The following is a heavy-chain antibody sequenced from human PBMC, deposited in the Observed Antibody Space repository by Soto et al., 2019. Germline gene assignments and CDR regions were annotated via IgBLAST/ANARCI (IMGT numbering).Heavy chain of an antibody. J-gene: IGHJ6*03. CDR1: GFTFSNYW. Sequence: GGSLRLSCAASGFTFSNYWMYWVRQAPGKGLVWVSRITSDGSGTAYADSVKGRFTISRDNTKSTLYLQMNSLRVEDAAVYYCVRSAPMDVWGKGTTVTVSS. CDR3: VRSAPMDV. V-gene: IGHV3-74*01. CDR2: ITSDGSGT.